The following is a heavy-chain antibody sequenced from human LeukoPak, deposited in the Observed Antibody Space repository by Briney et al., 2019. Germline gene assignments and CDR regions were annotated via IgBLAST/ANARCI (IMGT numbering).Heavy chain of an antibody. CDR1: GYNFIGYG. CDR2: ISGHNGDT. V-gene: IGHV1-18*01. Sequence: GASVKVSCKASGYNFIGYGISWVRQAPGQGLEWMGWISGHNGDTDYAQNFQHRVTMTTDTSTSTASMELRSLTSDDTAVYYCARDGDPLESLYYYGMDVWGQGTTDIVSS. CDR3: ARDGDPLESLYYYGMDV. J-gene: IGHJ6*02. D-gene: IGHD3-3*01.